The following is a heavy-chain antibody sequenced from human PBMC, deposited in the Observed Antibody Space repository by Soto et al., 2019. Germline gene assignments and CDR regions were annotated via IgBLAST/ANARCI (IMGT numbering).Heavy chain of an antibody. D-gene: IGHD1-26*01. V-gene: IGHV3-20*04. CDR2: INWNGGST. J-gene: IGHJ4*02. CDR1: GFTFDDYG. Sequence: EVQLVESGGGVVRPGGSLRLSCAASGFTFDDYGMSWVRQAPGKGLGWVSGINWNGGSTGYADSVKGRFTISRDNAKNSLYLQMNSLRAEDTALYYCARAPEWELPMWGYFDYWGQGTLVTVSS. CDR3: ARAPEWELPMWGYFDY.